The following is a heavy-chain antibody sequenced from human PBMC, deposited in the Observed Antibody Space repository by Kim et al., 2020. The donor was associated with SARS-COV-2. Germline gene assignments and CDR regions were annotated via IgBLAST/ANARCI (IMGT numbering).Heavy chain of an antibody. CDR2: INPNSGGT. CDR1: GYTFTGYY. Sequence: ASVKVSCKASGYTFTGYYMHWVRQAPGQGLEWMGRINPNSGGTNYAQKFQGRVTMTRDTSISTAYMELSRLRSDDTAVYYCARDSCSGGSFYSWWFDPWGQGTLVTVSS. D-gene: IGHD2-15*01. J-gene: IGHJ5*02. V-gene: IGHV1-2*06. CDR3: ARDSCSGGSFYSWWFDP.